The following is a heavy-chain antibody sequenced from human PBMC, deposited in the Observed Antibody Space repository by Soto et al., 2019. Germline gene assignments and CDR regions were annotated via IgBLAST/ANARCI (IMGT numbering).Heavy chain of an antibody. D-gene: IGHD4-4*01. CDR1: GGSISSDDYY. J-gene: IGHJ4*02. V-gene: IGHV4-30-4*01. CDR2: IYYTGTT. CDR3: AASYSGP. Sequence: SETLSLTCTVSGGSISSDDYYWSWIRQPPGKGLEWIGYIYYTGTTHYNPSLKSRITISTDTSKNQFSLKLTSVTAADTAVYYCAASYSGPWGQGTMVTVYS.